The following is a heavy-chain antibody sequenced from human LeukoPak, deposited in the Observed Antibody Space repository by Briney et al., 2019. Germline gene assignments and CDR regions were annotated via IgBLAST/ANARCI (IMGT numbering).Heavy chain of an antibody. CDR2: ISWDGGST. CDR3: AKGILEGDGYNDFDY. Sequence: GGSLRLSCAASGFTFDEYTMHWVRQAPGKGLEWVSLISWDGGSTYYADSVKGRFTISRDNSKNSLYLQMNSLRTEDTALYYCAKGILEGDGYNDFDYWGQGTLVTVSS. J-gene: IGHJ4*02. V-gene: IGHV3-43*01. D-gene: IGHD5-24*01. CDR1: GFTFDEYT.